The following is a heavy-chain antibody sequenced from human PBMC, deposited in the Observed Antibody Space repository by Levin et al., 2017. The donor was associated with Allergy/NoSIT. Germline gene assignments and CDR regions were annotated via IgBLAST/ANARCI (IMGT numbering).Heavy chain of an antibody. V-gene: IGHV3-7*01. CDR1: GFTFSSYW. Sequence: LSLTCAASGFTFSSYWMSWVRQAPGKGLEWVANIKQDGSEKYYVDSVKGRFTISRDNAKNSLYLQMNSLRAEDTAVYYCARDAYYYDTWGCFDIWGQGTMVTVSS. D-gene: IGHD3-22*01. J-gene: IGHJ3*02. CDR3: ARDAYYYDTWGCFDI. CDR2: IKQDGSEK.